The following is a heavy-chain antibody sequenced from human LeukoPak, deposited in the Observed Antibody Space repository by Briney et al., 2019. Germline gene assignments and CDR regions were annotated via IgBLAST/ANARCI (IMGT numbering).Heavy chain of an antibody. J-gene: IGHJ5*02. Sequence: GGSLRLSCAASGFTFSSYAMSWVRQAPGKGLEWVSAISGSGGSTYYADSAKGRFTISRDNSKNTLYLQMNSLRAEDTAVYYCARDPKPGITIFGVAILSWFDPWGQGTLVTVSS. CDR1: GFTFSSYA. CDR2: ISGSGGST. CDR3: ARDPKPGITIFGVAILSWFDP. D-gene: IGHD3-3*01. V-gene: IGHV3-23*01.